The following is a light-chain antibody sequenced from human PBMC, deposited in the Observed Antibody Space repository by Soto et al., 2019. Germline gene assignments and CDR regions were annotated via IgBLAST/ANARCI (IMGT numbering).Light chain of an antibody. V-gene: IGKV1-27*01. CDR3: QKYNNGPPAT. J-gene: IGKJ3*01. CDR1: QAVNNY. Sequence: DIQMTQSPSSLSASVGDRVTITCRASQAVNNYLAWYQQKPGRAPKLLIYAASTLQSGVPSRFSGGGSGTDFTLIISSLQPEDVATYYCQKYNNGPPATFGPGTKV. CDR2: AAS.